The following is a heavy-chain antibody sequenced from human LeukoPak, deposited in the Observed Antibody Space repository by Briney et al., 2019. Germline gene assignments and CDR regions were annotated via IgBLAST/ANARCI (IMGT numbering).Heavy chain of an antibody. V-gene: IGHV3-30*02. CDR1: GFTFSSYG. D-gene: IGHD3-3*01. CDR2: IRYDGSNK. CDR3: AKDGPHYDPRARAFYYMDV. J-gene: IGHJ6*03. Sequence: PGGSLRLSCAASGFTFSSYGMHWVRQAPGKGLEWVAFIRYDGSNKYYADSVKGRFTISRDNSKNTLYLQMNSLRAEDTAVYYCAKDGPHYDPRARAFYYMDVWGKGTTVTVSS.